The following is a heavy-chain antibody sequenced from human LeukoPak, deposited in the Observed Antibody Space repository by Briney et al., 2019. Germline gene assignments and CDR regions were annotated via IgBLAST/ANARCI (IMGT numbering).Heavy chain of an antibody. Sequence: SVTVSCKASGGTFSSYAISWVRQAPGQGLEWMGGIIPIFGTANYAQKFQGRVTITADESTSTAYMELNSLRSEDTAVYYCARGGNVVVPAALFPVGYYYYMDVWGKGTTVTVSS. D-gene: IGHD2-2*01. J-gene: IGHJ6*03. CDR2: IIPIFGTA. CDR3: ARGGNVVVPAALFPVGYYYYMDV. V-gene: IGHV1-69*13. CDR1: GGTFSSYA.